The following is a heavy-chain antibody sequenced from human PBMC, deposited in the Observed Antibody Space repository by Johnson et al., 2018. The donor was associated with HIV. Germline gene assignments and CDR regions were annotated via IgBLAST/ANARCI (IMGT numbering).Heavy chain of an antibody. CDR1: GFIFNNYG. J-gene: IGHJ3*02. D-gene: IGHD2-2*01. Sequence: QVQLVESGGGLVQPGGSLRLSCAASGFIFNNYGMHWVRQAPGKGLEWVAVIWFDGSEKYYVDSVKGRFTISREKAKNSLYLQMNSLRAEDTAVYYCALDRYCSSTSCRADNDAFDIWGQGTMVTVSS. CDR3: ALDRYCSSTSCRADNDAFDI. CDR2: IWFDGSEK. V-gene: IGHV3-33*01.